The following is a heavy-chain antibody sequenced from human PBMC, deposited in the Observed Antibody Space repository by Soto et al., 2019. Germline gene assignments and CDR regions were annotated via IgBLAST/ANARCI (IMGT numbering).Heavy chain of an antibody. CDR2: ISGSGGST. CDR3: AKDGYYYDSSGYYSPYYYGMDV. Sequence: PGGSLRLSCAASGFTLSSYAMSWVRQAPGKGLEWVSAISGSGGSTYYADSVKGRFTISRDNSKNTLYLQMNSLRAEDTAVYYCAKDGYYYDSSGYYSPYYYGMDVWGQGTTVTVSS. D-gene: IGHD3-22*01. J-gene: IGHJ6*02. V-gene: IGHV3-23*01. CDR1: GFTLSSYA.